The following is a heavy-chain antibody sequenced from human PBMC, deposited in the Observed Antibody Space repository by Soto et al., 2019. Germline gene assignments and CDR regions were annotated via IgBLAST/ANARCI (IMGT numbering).Heavy chain of an antibody. CDR3: ARAHVVVERYFDY. D-gene: IGHD2-21*01. CDR1: GGSISSYY. J-gene: IGHJ4*02. V-gene: IGHV4-59*01. Sequence: PSETLSLTCTVSGGSISSYYSSWIRQPPGKGLECIGYIYYSGSTNYNPSLKSRVTISVDTSKNQFSLKLSSVTAADTAVYYCARAHVVVERYFDYWCQGTLVTV. CDR2: IYYSGST.